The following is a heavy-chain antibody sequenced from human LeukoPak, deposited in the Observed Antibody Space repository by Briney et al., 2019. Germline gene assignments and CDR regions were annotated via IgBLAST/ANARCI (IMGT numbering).Heavy chain of an antibody. CDR3: ARGQREGYIFDY. V-gene: IGHV4-34*01. J-gene: IGHJ4*02. Sequence: KPSETLSLTCAVYGGSFSGYYWSWIRQPPGKGLELIGETNHSGSTNYNPSLKSRVTISVDTSKNQFSLKLSSVTAADTAVYYCARGQREGYIFDYWGQGTLVTVSS. CDR1: GGSFSGYY. CDR2: TNHSGST. D-gene: IGHD5-24*01.